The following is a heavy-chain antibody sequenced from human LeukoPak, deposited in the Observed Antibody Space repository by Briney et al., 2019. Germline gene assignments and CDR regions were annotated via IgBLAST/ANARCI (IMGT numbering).Heavy chain of an antibody. Sequence: GGSLRLSCAASGFTVSSNYMSWVRQAPGKGLVWVSRLNSDGSSTRYADSVKGRFTISRDNAKNSLYLQMNSLRAEDTAVYYCVRQWLVPDYWGQGTLVTVSS. CDR2: LNSDGSST. J-gene: IGHJ4*02. V-gene: IGHV3-74*01. CDR3: VRQWLVPDY. CDR1: GFTVSSNY. D-gene: IGHD6-19*01.